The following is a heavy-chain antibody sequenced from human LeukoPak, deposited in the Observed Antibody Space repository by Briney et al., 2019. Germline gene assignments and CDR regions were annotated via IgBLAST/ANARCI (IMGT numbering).Heavy chain of an antibody. Sequence: PSQTLSLTCTVSGGSISSGDYYWSWIRQPPGKGLEWIGYIYYSGSTYYNPSLKSRVTISVDTSKNQFSLKLSSVTAADTAVYYRARDPRPYDFWSGYFDYWGQGTLVTVSS. D-gene: IGHD3-3*01. CDR2: IYYSGST. V-gene: IGHV4-30-4*01. CDR3: ARDPRPYDFWSGYFDY. CDR1: GGSISSGDYY. J-gene: IGHJ4*02.